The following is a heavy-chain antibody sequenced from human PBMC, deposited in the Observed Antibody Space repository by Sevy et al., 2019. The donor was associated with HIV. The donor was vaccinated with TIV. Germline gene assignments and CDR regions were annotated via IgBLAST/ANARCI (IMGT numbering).Heavy chain of an antibody. CDR3: ARHLVTGTSAFDT. CDR2: IHYSGST. D-gene: IGHD2-21*02. CDR1: GGSISTYH. Sequence: SDTLSLTCTVSGGSISTYHWSWIRQPPGKGPEWIAYIHYSGSTNYNPSLKSRVTISVDTAKKQFSLNLRSVTAADTAVYFCARHLVTGTSAFDTWGQGTMVTVSS. V-gene: IGHV4-59*08. J-gene: IGHJ3*02.